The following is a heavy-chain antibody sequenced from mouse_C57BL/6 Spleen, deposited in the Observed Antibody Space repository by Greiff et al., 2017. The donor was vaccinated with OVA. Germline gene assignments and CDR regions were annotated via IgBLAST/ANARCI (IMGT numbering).Heavy chain of an antibody. V-gene: IGHV1-78*01. J-gene: IGHJ4*01. CDR3: ARRDYYYGSSPYAMDY. Sequence: QVQLKESDAELVKPGASVKISCKVSGYTFTDHTIHWMKQRPEQGLEWIGYIYPRDGSTKYNEKFKGKATLTADKSSSTAYMQLNSLTSEDSAVYFCARRDYYYGSSPYAMDYWGQGTSVTVSS. CDR2: IYPRDGST. D-gene: IGHD1-1*01. CDR1: GYTFTDHT.